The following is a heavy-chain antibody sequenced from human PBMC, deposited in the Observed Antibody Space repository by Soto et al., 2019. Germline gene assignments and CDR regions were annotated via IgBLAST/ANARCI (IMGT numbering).Heavy chain of an antibody. CDR1: GGSISSSNW. CDR2: IYHSGST. CDR3: ARDRYDSSGYVIIDAFDI. J-gene: IGHJ3*02. V-gene: IGHV4-4*02. Sequence: SETLSLTCAVSGGSISSSNWWSWVRQPPGKGLEWIGEIYHSGSTNYNPSLKSRVTISVDKSKNQFSLKLSSVTAADTAVYYCARDRYDSSGYVIIDAFDIWGKGTMVT. D-gene: IGHD3-22*01.